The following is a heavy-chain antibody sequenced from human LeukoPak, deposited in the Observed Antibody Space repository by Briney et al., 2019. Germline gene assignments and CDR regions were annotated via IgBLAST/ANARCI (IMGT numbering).Heavy chain of an antibody. D-gene: IGHD5-18*01. J-gene: IGHJ4*02. CDR1: GFTFSDDY. Sequence: GGSLRLSCAASGFTFSDDYMYWIRQAPGKGLEWVAYISGVSTTIYYADSLKGRFTISRDNAKNSLYLQMNSLRAEDTAVYYCARDSGRRGYNYNFWGQGTLVTVSS. CDR3: ARDSGRRGYNYNF. CDR2: ISGVSTTI. V-gene: IGHV3-11*01.